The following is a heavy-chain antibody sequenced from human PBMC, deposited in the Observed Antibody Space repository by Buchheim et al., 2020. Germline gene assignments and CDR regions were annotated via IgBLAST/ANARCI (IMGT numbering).Heavy chain of an antibody. J-gene: IGHJ4*02. CDR3: AKDRGSDHLFDS. CDR1: GVTFRTYG. Sequence: VESGGGVVQPGRSLRLSCAASGVTFRTYGMHWVRQAPGKGLEWVSVISYDESKTFYADSVKGRFSISRDNSNNILYLQMNSLRVEDTAVYFCAKDRGSDHLFDSWGQGTL. D-gene: IGHD2-21*02. V-gene: IGHV3-30*18. CDR2: ISYDESKT.